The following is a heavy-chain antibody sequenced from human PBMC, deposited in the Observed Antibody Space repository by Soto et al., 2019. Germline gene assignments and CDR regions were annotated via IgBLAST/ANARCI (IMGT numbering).Heavy chain of an antibody. D-gene: IGHD3-10*01. CDR2: INDSGNI. J-gene: IGHJ6*03. V-gene: IGHV4-34*01. Sequence: QVQLQQWGAGLLKPSETLSLTCAVYGGSFSGYQWSWIRQTPGKGLEWIGEINDSGNINYNTSLKSRVTIFIDTPKKQISLKLSSVTAADSAVYYCARGLLLWFAELSRRGGYYYDMDVWGKGTTVTVSS. CDR3: ARGLLLWFAELSRRGGYYYDMDV. CDR1: GGSFSGYQ.